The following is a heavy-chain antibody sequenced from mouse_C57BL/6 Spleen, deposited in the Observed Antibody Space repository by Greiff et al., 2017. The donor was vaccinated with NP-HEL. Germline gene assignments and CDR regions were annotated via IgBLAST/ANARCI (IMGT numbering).Heavy chain of an antibody. CDR1: GFTFSSYA. Sequence: VQLKESGGGLVKPGGSLKLSCAASGFTFSSYAMSWVRQTPEKRLEWVATISDGGSYTYYPDNVKGRFTFSRDNAKNNLYMQMTHLNSEDTAMYYCASYDFFAYWGQGTLVTVSA. D-gene: IGHD2-4*01. CDR3: ASYDFFAY. V-gene: IGHV5-4*01. CDR2: ISDGGSYT. J-gene: IGHJ3*01.